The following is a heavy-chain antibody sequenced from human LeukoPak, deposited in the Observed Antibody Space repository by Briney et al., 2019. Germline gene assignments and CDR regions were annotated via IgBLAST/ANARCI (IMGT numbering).Heavy chain of an antibody. D-gene: IGHD6-13*01. J-gene: IGHJ3*02. CDR1: GGTFSSYA. Sequence: SVKVSCKASGGTFSSYAISWVRQAPGQGLEWVWGIFPIFGIANYAQKFQGRVTITADKSTSTAYLELSSLRSEDTAVYYCARDGAAAGTDAFDIWGQGTTVTVSS. CDR2: IFPIFGIA. CDR3: ARDGAAAGTDAFDI. V-gene: IGHV1-69*17.